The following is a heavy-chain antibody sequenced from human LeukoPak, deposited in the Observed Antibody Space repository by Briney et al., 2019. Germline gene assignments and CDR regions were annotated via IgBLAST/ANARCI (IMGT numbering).Heavy chain of an antibody. Sequence: PSQTLSLTCTVSGGSISSGSYYWSWIRQPAGKGLEWIGRIYTSGSTNYNPSLKSRVTISVDTSKNQFSLKLSSVTAADTAVYYCARSSMVRGVNPKYCFDYWGQGTLVTVSS. CDR1: GGSISSGSYY. J-gene: IGHJ4*02. CDR3: ARSSMVRGVNPKYCFDY. D-gene: IGHD3-10*01. V-gene: IGHV4-61*02. CDR2: IYTSGST.